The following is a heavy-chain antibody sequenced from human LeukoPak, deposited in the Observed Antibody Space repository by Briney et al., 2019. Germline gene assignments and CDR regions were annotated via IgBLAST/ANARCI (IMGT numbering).Heavy chain of an antibody. CDR1: GYSFNGQG. Sequence: GASVKVSCKASGYSFNGQGMNWVRQAPGQGLEWMGWINTDSGNPTYAQGFTGRFVFSLDSSVSTAYLQISNLMPEDTAKYYCARETLRFDIWGQGTMVIVSS. CDR3: ARETLRFDI. V-gene: IGHV7-4-1*02. CDR2: INTDSGNP. J-gene: IGHJ3*02.